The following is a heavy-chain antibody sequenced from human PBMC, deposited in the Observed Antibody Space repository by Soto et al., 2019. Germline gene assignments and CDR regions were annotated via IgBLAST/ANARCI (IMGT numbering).Heavy chain of an antibody. Sequence: GGSLRLSCAASGFTFDDYAMHWVRQAPGKGLEWVSGISWNSGSIGYADSVKGRFTISRDNAKNSLYLQMNSLRAEDTALYYCAKLSGNDYYYYGMDVWGQGTTVTVSS. V-gene: IGHV3-9*01. CDR2: ISWNSGSI. CDR1: GFTFDDYA. J-gene: IGHJ6*02. D-gene: IGHD6-19*01. CDR3: AKLSGNDYYYYGMDV.